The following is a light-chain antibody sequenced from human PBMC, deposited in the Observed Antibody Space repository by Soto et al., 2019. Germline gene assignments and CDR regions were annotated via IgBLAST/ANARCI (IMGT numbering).Light chain of an antibody. CDR2: EAS. CDR3: RSYAGSDTVI. CDR1: SSNVGSYNL. J-gene: IGLJ2*01. V-gene: IGLV2-23*01. Sequence: QSALTQPASVSGSPGQSITISCTGTSSNVGSYNLVSWYQQHPGEAPKLMIYEASKRPSGVSNRFSGSKSGNTASLTISGLQAEDEADYYCRSYAGSDTVIFGGGTKVTVL.